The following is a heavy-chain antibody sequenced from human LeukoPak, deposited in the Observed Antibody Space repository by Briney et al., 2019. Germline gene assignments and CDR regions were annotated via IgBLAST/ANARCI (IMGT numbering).Heavy chain of an antibody. V-gene: IGHV4-61*01. CDR2: VYYSGST. CDR3: ARDPIAVPEPFDY. Sequence: SETLSLTCTVSGGSVSTNSYSWNWIRQPPGKGLEWIGYVYYSGSTNYNPSLKSRVTISVDTSKNQFSLKLTSVTAADTAVYYCARDPIAVPEPFDYWGQGTLVTVSS. D-gene: IGHD6-19*01. CDR1: GGSVSTNSYS. J-gene: IGHJ4*02.